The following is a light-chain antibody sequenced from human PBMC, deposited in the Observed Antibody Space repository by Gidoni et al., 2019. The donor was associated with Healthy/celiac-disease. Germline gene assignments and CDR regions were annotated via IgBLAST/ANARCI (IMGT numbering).Light chain of an antibody. Sequence: EIVLTQSPATLSLSPGERATLSCRPSQSVSSYLAWYQQNPGQAPRLLIYDASNRATGIPARFSGSGSGTDFTLTISSLEPEDFAVYYCQQRSNWHTFGGGTKVEIK. CDR1: QSVSSY. J-gene: IGKJ4*01. V-gene: IGKV3-11*01. CDR3: QQRSNWHT. CDR2: DAS.